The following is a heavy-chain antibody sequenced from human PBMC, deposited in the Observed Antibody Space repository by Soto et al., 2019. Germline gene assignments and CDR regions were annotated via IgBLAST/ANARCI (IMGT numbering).Heavy chain of an antibody. CDR3: ALGPXXXAAKWFDP. Sequence: ASVKGSCKVSGYTLTELSIQWVRQAPGKGLEWMGGLDPEVGEIVYAQKFQGRVTMTEDTSLDTAYMELSSLRSDDTAVYYSALGPXXXAAKWFDPXGQGTLVTVSS. D-gene: IGHD6-13*01. V-gene: IGHV1-24*01. CDR1: GYTLTELS. CDR2: LDPEVGEI. J-gene: IGHJ5*02.